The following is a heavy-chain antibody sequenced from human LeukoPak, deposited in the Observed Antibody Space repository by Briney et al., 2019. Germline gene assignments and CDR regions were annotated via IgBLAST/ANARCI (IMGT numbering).Heavy chain of an antibody. V-gene: IGHV1-69*13. CDR2: IIPIFGTA. Sequence: SVKVSCKASGGTFSSYAISWVRQAPGQGLEWMGGIIPIFGTANYAQKFQGRVTITADESTSTAYMELSSLRSEDTAVYYCARASVSVLRYFDWLSQGYYFDYWGQGTLVTVSS. CDR1: GGTFSSYA. CDR3: ARASVSVLRYFDWLSQGYYFDY. J-gene: IGHJ4*02. D-gene: IGHD3-9*01.